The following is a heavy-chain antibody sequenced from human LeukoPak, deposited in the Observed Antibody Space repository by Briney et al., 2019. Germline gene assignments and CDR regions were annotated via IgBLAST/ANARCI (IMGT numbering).Heavy chain of an antibody. CDR2: IRYDGNNK. Sequence: PGGSLRLSCAASGFTFSSYGMHWVRQAPGKGLEWVAFIRYDGNNKYYADSVKGRFTISRDNSKNTLYLQMNSLRAEDTAVYYCAKDRRGDYYYYMDVWGKGTTVTVSS. CDR1: GFTFSSYG. D-gene: IGHD3-10*01. CDR3: AKDRRGDYYYYMDV. V-gene: IGHV3-30*02. J-gene: IGHJ6*03.